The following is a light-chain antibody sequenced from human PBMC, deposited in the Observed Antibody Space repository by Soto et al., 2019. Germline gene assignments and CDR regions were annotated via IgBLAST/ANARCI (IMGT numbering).Light chain of an antibody. CDR1: QRINKW. CDR2: DAY. V-gene: IGKV1-5*01. Sequence: DIQMTQSPSTLSASIGDRFTITCRSSQRINKWLAWHQQKPGKAPKLMIYDAYSLQSGVPQRFSGSGSGTEFTLTIRRLQPDDIATYYCQQYSSYSAWTFGEGTKVDIK. CDR3: QQYSSYSAWT. J-gene: IGKJ1*01.